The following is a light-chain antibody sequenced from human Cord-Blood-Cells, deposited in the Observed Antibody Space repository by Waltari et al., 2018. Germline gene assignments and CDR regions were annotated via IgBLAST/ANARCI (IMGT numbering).Light chain of an antibody. CDR1: SSDVGGYNY. J-gene: IGLJ1*01. CDR2: DVS. Sequence: QSALTQPRSVSGSPGQSVTISYTGTSSDVGGYNYVSLYQQHTGKAPKHMIYDVSNGPPGVPVRFSVSKSGNTASLTISGLQAEDEADYYCCSYAGSYNVFGTGTKVTVL. V-gene: IGLV2-11*01. CDR3: CSYAGSYNV.